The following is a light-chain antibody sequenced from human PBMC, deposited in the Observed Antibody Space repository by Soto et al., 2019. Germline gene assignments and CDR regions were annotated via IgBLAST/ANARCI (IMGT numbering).Light chain of an antibody. V-gene: IGLV2-14*03. CDR1: SSDFGGFNY. CDR3: NSYTSSSTYV. Sequence: QSVLTQPASVSGSPGQSITISCTGTSSDFGGFNYVSWYQQHPGKAPKLMIYDVTNRPSGVSYRFSGSKSGNTASLTISGLQAEDEADYYCNSYTSSSTYVFGTGTKLTVL. CDR2: DVT. J-gene: IGLJ1*01.